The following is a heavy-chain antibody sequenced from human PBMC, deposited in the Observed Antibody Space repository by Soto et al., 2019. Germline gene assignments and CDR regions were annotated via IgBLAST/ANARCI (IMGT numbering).Heavy chain of an antibody. CDR3: ARSRNLWFGELLFHPRGRSKDYYYYMDV. CDR2: IYPGDSDT. CDR1: GYSFTSYW. D-gene: IGHD3-10*01. J-gene: IGHJ6*03. Sequence: GESLKISCKGSGYSFTSYWIGWVRQMPGKGLEWMGIIYPGDSDTRYSPSFQGQVTISADKSISTAYLQWSSLKASDTAMYYCARSRNLWFGELLFHPRGRSKDYYYYMDVWGKGTTVTVSS. V-gene: IGHV5-51*01.